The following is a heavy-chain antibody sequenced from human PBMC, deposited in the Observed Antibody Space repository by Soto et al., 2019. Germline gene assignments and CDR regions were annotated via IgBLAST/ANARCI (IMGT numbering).Heavy chain of an antibody. V-gene: IGHV4-39*01. Sequence: NPSETLSLTCTVSGGSISSSSYYWGWIRQPPGKGLEWIGSIYYSGSTYYNPSLKSRVTISVDTSKNQFSLKLSSVTAADTAVYYCARYGDYVFDYWGQGTLVTVSS. CDR1: GGSISSSSYY. D-gene: IGHD4-17*01. J-gene: IGHJ4*02. CDR2: IYYSGST. CDR3: ARYGDYVFDY.